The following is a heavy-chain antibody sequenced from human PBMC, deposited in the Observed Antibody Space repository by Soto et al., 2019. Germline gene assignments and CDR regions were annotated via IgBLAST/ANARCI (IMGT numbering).Heavy chain of an antibody. J-gene: IGHJ6*04. D-gene: IGHD2-8*01. CDR3: ARGTAIVLMVYANYGMDV. Sequence: ASVKVSCKASGYTFTGYYMHWVRQAPGQGLEWMGWINPNSGGTNYAQKFQGWVTMTRDTSISTAYMELSRLRSDDTAVYYCARGTAIVLMVYANYGMDVWGKGTTVTVSS. CDR2: INPNSGGT. V-gene: IGHV1-2*04. CDR1: GYTFTGYY.